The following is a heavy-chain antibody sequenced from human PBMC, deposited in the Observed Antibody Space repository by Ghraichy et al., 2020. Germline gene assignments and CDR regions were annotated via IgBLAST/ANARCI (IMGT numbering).Heavy chain of an antibody. J-gene: IGHJ4*02. CDR3: ARVPGITRSSPRLWVY. V-gene: IGHV4-61*01. D-gene: IGHD6-6*01. Sequence: SETLSLTCTVSGGSVSSGSYYWSWIRQPPGKGLEWIGYIYYSGSTNYNPSLKSRVTISVDTSKNQFSLKLSSVTAADTAVYYCARVPGITRSSPRLWVYWGQGTLVTVSS. CDR2: IYYSGST. CDR1: GGSVSSGSYY.